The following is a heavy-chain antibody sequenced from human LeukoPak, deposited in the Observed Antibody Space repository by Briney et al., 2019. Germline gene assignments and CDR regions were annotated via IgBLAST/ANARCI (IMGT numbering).Heavy chain of an antibody. V-gene: IGHV4-39*07. CDR2: IYYSGST. CDR3: ASNYDSSGYAFDI. CDR1: GGSISSSSYY. Sequence: SETLSLTCTVSGGSISSSSYYWGWIRQPPGKGLEWIGSIYYSGSTYYNPSLKSRVTISADTSKNQFSLKLSSVTAADTAVYYCASNYDSSGYAFDIWGQGTMVTVSS. D-gene: IGHD3-22*01. J-gene: IGHJ3*02.